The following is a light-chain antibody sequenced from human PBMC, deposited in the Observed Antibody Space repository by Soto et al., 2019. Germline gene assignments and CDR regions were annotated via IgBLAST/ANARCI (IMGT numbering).Light chain of an antibody. V-gene: IGKV1-39*01. CDR2: GAS. Sequence: DIQMTQSPSSLSASVGDRVTVTCRASQSISSYLNWYQQKPGKAPKLLIYGASTLQSGVPSRFSGSGSETRFTLTISSLQPEESATYYCQQSYSAPQTFGQGTKREI. CDR1: QSISSY. CDR3: QQSYSAPQT. J-gene: IGKJ2*01.